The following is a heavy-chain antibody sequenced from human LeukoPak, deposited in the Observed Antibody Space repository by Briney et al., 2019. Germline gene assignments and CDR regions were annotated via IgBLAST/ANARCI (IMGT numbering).Heavy chain of an antibody. D-gene: IGHD6-19*01. Sequence: AGGSLRLSCAGSGFVVSNNYMSWVRQAPGKGLEWVSVIYSGGSTYYADSVKGRFTISRDNSKNTLYLQMNSLRAEDTAVYYCARDSGIAVAGMGYFDYWGQGTLVTVSS. J-gene: IGHJ4*02. CDR3: ARDSGIAVAGMGYFDY. V-gene: IGHV3-53*01. CDR1: GFVVSNNY. CDR2: IYSGGST.